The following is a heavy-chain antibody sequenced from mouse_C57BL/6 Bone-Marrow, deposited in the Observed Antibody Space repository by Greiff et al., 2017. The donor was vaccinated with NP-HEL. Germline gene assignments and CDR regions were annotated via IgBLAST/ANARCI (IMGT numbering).Heavy chain of an antibody. CDR2: ISTGSSTI. CDR1: GFTFSDYG. V-gene: IGHV5-17*01. CDR3: SRVTTVVEEDGYFDV. D-gene: IGHD1-1*01. Sequence: EVQLQESGGGLVKPGGSLKLSCAASGFTFSDYGMHWVRQAPEQGLEWVAYISTGSSTIYYADTVKGRSTITRDNAKNTPFLQLTSLRSEDTAMYYCSRVTTVVEEDGYFDVWGTGTTVTVSS. J-gene: IGHJ1*03.